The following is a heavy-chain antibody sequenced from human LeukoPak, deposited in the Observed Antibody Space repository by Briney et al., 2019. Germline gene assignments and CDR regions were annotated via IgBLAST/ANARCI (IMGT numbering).Heavy chain of an antibody. V-gene: IGHV3-73*01. J-gene: IGHJ4*02. CDR3: TSLSTSVAGKTFGY. Sequence: GGSLRLSCAASGFTFSGSAMHWVRQASGKGLEWVGRIRSKANSYATAYAASVKGRFTISRDDSKNTAYLQVNSLKTEDTAVYYCTSLSTSVAGKTFGYWGQGTLVTVSS. CDR1: GFTFSGSA. CDR2: IRSKANSYAT. D-gene: IGHD6-19*01.